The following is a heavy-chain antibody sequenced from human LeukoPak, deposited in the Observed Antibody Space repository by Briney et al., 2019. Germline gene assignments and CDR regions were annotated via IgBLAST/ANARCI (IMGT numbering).Heavy chain of an antibody. D-gene: IGHD2-21*01. CDR1: GYTFTGYY. Sequence: ASVKVSCKASGYTFTGYYMHRVRQAPGQGLEWMGWISPNSGDKKYAQKFQGRVTMTRDTSISTAYMELSRLRSDDTAVYYCGRQDKNSAAIDYWGQGTLVTVSS. CDR2: ISPNSGDK. V-gene: IGHV1-2*02. J-gene: IGHJ4*02. CDR3: GRQDKNSAAIDY.